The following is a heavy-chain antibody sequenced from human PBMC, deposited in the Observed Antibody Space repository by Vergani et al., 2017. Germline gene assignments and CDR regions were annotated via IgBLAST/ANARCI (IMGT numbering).Heavy chain of an antibody. J-gene: IGHJ2*01. D-gene: IGHD6-19*01. V-gene: IGHV3-48*03. CDR1: GFTFSSYE. CDR2: ISSSGSTI. CDR3: AKSSGWNWANRYFDL. Sequence: EVQLVESGGGLVQPGGSLRLSCAASGFTFSSYEMNWVRQAPGKGLEWVSYISSSGSTIYYADSVKGRFTISRDKAKNSLYLQMNSLRAEDADVYYCAKSSGWNWANRYFDLWGRGTLVTVSS.